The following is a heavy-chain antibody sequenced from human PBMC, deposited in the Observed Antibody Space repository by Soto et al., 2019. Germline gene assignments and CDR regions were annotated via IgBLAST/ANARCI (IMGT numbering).Heavy chain of an antibody. V-gene: IGHV4-59*01. CDR2: IYYSGST. CDR3: ARYSFNSGWGDYFDY. Sequence: PSETLSLTYTVSGGSISSSYWSWIRQPPGKGLEWIGYIYYSGSTNYNPSLKSRVTISVDTSKNQFSLELSSVTAADTAVYYCARYSFNSGWGDYFDYWGQGTLVTVSS. J-gene: IGHJ4*02. D-gene: IGHD6-19*01. CDR1: GGSISSSY.